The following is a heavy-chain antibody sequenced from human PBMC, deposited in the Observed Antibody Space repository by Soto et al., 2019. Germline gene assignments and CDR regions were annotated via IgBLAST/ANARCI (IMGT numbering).Heavy chain of an antibody. Sequence: GGSLRLSCAASGFTVSSNYMSWVRQAPGQGLEWVSSISGSGLHKYYADSVKGRFTISRDNSKNTVYLELINLRAEDTAVYHCAKNQGVELVPLATVDCFDPWGQGSVVTVSS. CDR1: GFTVSSNY. V-gene: IGHV3-23*01. CDR3: AKNQGVELVPLATVDCFDP. CDR2: ISGSGLHK. J-gene: IGHJ5*02. D-gene: IGHD1-26*01.